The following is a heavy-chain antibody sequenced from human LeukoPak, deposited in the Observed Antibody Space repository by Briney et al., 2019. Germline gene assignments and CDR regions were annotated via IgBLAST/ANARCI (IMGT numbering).Heavy chain of an antibody. CDR2: IYYSGST. CDR1: GGSISSYY. J-gene: IGHJ4*02. CDR3: ARSGTMVRSDY. D-gene: IGHD3-10*01. Sequence: PSETLSLTCTVSGGSISSYYWSWIRQPPGKGLEWIGYIYYSGSTNYNPSLKSRVSISVDTSKNQFSLKLSSVTAADTAVYYCARSGTMVRSDYWGQGNLVTVSS. V-gene: IGHV4-59*08.